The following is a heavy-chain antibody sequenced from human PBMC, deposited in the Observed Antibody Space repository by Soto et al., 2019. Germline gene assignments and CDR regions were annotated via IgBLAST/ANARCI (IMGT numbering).Heavy chain of an antibody. V-gene: IGHV1-69*12. CDR1: GGTFSSYA. CDR3: ARVVTVVKSFHYWYFDL. Sequence: QVQLVQSGAEVKKPGSSVKVSCKASGGTFSSYAISWVRQAPGQGLEWMGGIIPIFGTTNYAQKFQGRVTITADESTGTAYMQLNSLRSEDTAVYYCARVVTVVKSFHYWYFDLWGLGTLVTVAS. J-gene: IGHJ2*01. CDR2: IIPIFGTT. D-gene: IGHD2-15*01.